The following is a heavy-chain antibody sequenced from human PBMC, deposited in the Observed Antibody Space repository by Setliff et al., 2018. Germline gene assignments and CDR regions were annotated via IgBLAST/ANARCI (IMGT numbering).Heavy chain of an antibody. V-gene: IGHV1-2*02. D-gene: IGHD2-21*02. CDR3: AQTKGFVDGYLDP. J-gene: IGHJ5*02. CDR2: INGNSGVT. Sequence: ASVKVSCKASADTFTGYYVHWVRQAPGQGLEWMGWINGNSGVTKYAQKFQGRVTMTSDTSISIVYMDLTRLTTDDTAVYYCAQTKGFVDGYLDPWGQGTLVTVSS. CDR1: ADTFTGYY.